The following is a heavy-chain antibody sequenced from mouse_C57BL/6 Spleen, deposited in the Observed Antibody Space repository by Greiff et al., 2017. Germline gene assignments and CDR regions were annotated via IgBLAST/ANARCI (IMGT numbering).Heavy chain of an antibody. CDR1: GYTFTDHT. J-gene: IGHJ3*01. Sequence: QVQLQQSDAELVKPGASVKISCKVSGYTFTDHTIHWMKQRPEQGLEWIGYIYPRDGSTKYNEKFKGKATLTADKSYSTAYMQLHSLTSEDSAVYFCALYYVYEGFAYWGQGTLVTVSA. D-gene: IGHD2-2*01. CDR3: ALYYVYEGFAY. CDR2: IYPRDGST. V-gene: IGHV1-78*01.